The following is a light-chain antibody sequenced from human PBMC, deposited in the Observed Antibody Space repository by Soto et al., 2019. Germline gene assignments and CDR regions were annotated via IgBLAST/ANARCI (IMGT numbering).Light chain of an antibody. J-gene: IGKJ5*01. Sequence: EVVLTQSPGTLSLSPGERATLSCRASQSVNSDLAWYHQKPGQAPRLLISDASNRATGIPDRLSGTGSGTDFTLTISRLEPGDFAVYYCQQYAVSPITFGQGTRLEIK. CDR3: QQYAVSPIT. V-gene: IGKV3-20*01. CDR1: QSVNSD. CDR2: DAS.